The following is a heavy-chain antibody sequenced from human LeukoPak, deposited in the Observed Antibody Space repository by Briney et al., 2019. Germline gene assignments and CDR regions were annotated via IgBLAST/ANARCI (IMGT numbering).Heavy chain of an antibody. CDR2: INHSGST. Sequence: PSETLSLTCAVYGGSFSGYYWSWIRQPPGKGLEWLGEINHSGSTNYNPSLESRVTISVDTSKNQFSLKVRSVTAADTAVYYCAGGGFELPSGRYYDYWGQGTLVTVSS. CDR1: GGSFSGYY. J-gene: IGHJ4*02. CDR3: AGGGFELPSGRYYDY. V-gene: IGHV4-34*01. D-gene: IGHD3-10*01.